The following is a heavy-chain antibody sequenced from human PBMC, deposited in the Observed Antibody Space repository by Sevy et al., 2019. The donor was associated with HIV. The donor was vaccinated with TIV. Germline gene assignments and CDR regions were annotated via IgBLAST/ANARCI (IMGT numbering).Heavy chain of an antibody. Sequence: ASVKVSCKASGYICTDYYIHWVRQAPRQGLEWMAWINSDSGVTNYAQRFQGEVTVTRDTSLNTAYLDLSRLKSNDTAIYFCARLTTKPTSDLYGMDVWGQGTTVTVSS. D-gene: IGHD4-17*01. CDR3: ARLTTKPTSDLYGMDV. V-gene: IGHV1-2*02. J-gene: IGHJ6*02. CDR2: INSDSGVT. CDR1: GYICTDYY.